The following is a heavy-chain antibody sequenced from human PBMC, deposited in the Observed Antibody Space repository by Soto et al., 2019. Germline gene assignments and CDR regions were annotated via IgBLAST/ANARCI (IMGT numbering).Heavy chain of an antibody. CDR3: AGVIRVGEGFDY. V-gene: IGHV1-18*01. Sequence: QVQLLQSGAEVKKPGASVKVSCKASGDTFASYGINWVRQAPGQCLEWMGWINVNNGNTNYAQKFEDIVTMTTDTSTTTVYMELRSLRSDDTGVDYCAGVIRVGEGFDYWGQGPRITVSS. CDR1: GDTFASYG. J-gene: IGHJ4*02. D-gene: IGHD2-2*01. CDR2: INVNNGNT.